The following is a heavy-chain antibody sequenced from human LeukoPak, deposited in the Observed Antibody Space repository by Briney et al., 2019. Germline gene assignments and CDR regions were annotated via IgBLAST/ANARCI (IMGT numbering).Heavy chain of an antibody. V-gene: IGHV1-24*01. CDR2: FDPEDGGT. Sequence: ASVKVSCKVSGYTLTELSMHWVRQAPGKGLEWMGGFDPEDGGTIYAHGLQGRVTMTEDTSTDTAYMELSSLRSEDTAVYYCATSGVGATYFDYWGQGTLVTVSS. CDR1: GYTLTELS. J-gene: IGHJ4*02. D-gene: IGHD1-26*01. CDR3: ATSGVGATYFDY.